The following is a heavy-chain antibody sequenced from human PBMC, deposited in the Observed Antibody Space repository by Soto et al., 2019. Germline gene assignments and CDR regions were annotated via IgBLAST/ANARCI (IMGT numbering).Heavy chain of an antibody. V-gene: IGHV3-66*01. J-gene: IGHJ4*02. CDR1: GFTVSSNY. Sequence: VQLVESGGGLVQPGGSLRLSCAASGFTVSSNYMSWVRQAPGKGLEWVSVIYSGGSTYYADSVKGRFTISRDNSKNTLYLQMNSLRAVDTAVYYCVRDLEATTAEGYWGQGTLVTVSS. CDR2: IYSGGST. D-gene: IGHD5-12*01. CDR3: VRDLEATTAEGY.